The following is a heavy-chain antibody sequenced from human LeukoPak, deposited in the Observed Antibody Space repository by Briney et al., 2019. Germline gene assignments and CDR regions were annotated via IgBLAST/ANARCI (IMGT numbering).Heavy chain of an antibody. J-gene: IGHJ4*02. CDR3: ARDVTIAAAGGAYDY. D-gene: IGHD6-13*01. CDR2: ISAYNGNT. Sequence: ASVKVSCKAPGYTFTSYGISWVRQAPGQGLEWMGWISAYNGNTNYAQKLQGRVTMTTDTSTSTAYMELRSLRSDDTAVYYCARDVTIAAAGGAYDYWGQGTLVTVSS. CDR1: GYTFTSYG. V-gene: IGHV1-18*01.